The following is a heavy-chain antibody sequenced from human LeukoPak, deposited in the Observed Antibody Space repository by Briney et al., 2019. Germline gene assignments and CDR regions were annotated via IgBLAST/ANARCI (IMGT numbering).Heavy chain of an antibody. J-gene: IGHJ4*02. V-gene: IGHV1-8*02. D-gene: IGHD3-3*01. CDR1: GYTFTGYY. CDR3: ARVTHYDFWSGYYTLFPHDVFPFDY. CDR2: MNPNSGNT. Sequence: ASVKVSCKASGYTFTGYYMHWVRQATGQGLEWMGWMNPNSGNTGYAQKFQGRVTMTRNTSISTAYMELSSLRSEDTAVYYCARVTHYDFWSGYYTLFPHDVFPFDYWGQGTLVTVSS.